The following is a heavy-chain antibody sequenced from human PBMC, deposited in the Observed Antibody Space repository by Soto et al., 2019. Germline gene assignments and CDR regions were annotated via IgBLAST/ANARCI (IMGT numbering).Heavy chain of an antibody. V-gene: IGHV1-58*02. CDR1: GFTFTSSA. CDR3: AAEGIAAAGTGHAY. Sequence: ASVKVSCKASGFTFTSSAMQWVRQARGQRLEWIGWIVVGSGNTNYAQKFQERVTITRDMSTSTAYMELSSLRSEDTAVYYCAAEGIAAAGTGHAYWGQGTLVTVSS. J-gene: IGHJ4*02. D-gene: IGHD6-13*01. CDR2: IVVGSGNT.